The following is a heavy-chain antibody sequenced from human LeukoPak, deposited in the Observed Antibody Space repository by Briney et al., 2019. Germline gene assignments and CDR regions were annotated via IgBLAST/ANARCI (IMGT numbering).Heavy chain of an antibody. Sequence: SETLSLTCTVSGGPVSFDYWSWIRQPPGKGLEWVGSIHHSGSSNYNSSLKSRVTLSLDTSKNQFSLRLSSVTVADTAVYYCTRENGDYAYDHWGQGTLVTVSS. CDR1: GGPVSFDY. J-gene: IGHJ4*02. V-gene: IGHV4-59*02. CDR3: TRENGDYAYDH. D-gene: IGHD4-17*01. CDR2: IHHSGSS.